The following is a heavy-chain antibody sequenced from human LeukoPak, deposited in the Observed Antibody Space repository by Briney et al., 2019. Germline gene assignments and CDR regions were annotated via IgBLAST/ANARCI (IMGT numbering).Heavy chain of an antibody. D-gene: IGHD3-16*01. V-gene: IGHV1-3*01. CDR2: INGGSGAT. CDR3: AIERWGSFNWFDP. Sequence: SMKVSCKASGYTLTSYAIHWVRQAPGQMLEWMGWINGGSGATKYSQKFQGRVTITRDTSATTAYMELSSMRSEDTAVYYCAIERWGSFNWFDPWGRGTLVTVSS. J-gene: IGHJ5*02. CDR1: GYTLTSYA.